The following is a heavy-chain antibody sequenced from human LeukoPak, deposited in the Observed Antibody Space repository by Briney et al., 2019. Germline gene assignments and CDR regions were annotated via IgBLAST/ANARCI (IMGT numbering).Heavy chain of an antibody. D-gene: IGHD1-26*01. CDR3: ARSGWELRPTTFDY. V-gene: IGHV1-69*05. J-gene: IGHJ4*02. CDR2: IIPIFGTA. CDR1: GGTFSSYA. Sequence: SVKVSCKASGGTFSSYAISWVRQAPGQGLEWMGGIIPIFGTANYAQKFQGRVTITTDESTSTAYMELSSLRSEDTAVYYCARSGWELRPTTFDYWGQGTLVTVSS.